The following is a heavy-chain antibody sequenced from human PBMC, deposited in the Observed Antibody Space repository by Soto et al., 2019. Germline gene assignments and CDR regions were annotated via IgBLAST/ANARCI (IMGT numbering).Heavy chain of an antibody. CDR1: GFTFRSYS. CDR3: AREDPWSANADDMDV. CDR2: ISSSSGTI. J-gene: IGHJ6*02. V-gene: IGHV3-48*02. Sequence: EVQLVESGGGLVQPGGSLRLSCVASGFTFRSYSLNWVRQAPGKGLEWVSYISSSSGTIYYADSVKGRFTISRDNAENSLYLLMNSLRDDDTAVYYCAREDPWSANADDMDVWGQGTTVTVSS. D-gene: IGHD3-3*01.